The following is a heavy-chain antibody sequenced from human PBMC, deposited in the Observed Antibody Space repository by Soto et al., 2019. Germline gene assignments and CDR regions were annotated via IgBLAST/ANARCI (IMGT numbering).Heavy chain of an antibody. V-gene: IGHV3-23*01. J-gene: IGHJ6*02. Sequence: GGSLRLSCAISGFSVSSHAMSWVRQAPGKGLEWVSSISGSGDGTYYGDSVKGRFTISRDSSSRTLYLQMNNLRGEDTAVYFCTKSRRGILMVCGFGDMDVWGEGATVTV. D-gene: IGHD2-8*01. CDR3: TKSRRGILMVCGFGDMDV. CDR1: GFSVSSHA. CDR2: ISGSGDGT.